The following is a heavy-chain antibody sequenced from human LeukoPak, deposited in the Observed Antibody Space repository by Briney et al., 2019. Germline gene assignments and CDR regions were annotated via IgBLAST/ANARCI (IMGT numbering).Heavy chain of an antibody. CDR2: ISGSGGST. CDR1: GFTFSSYW. CDR3: AKGDCSGGSCYPLPSWFDP. Sequence: GGSLRLSCAASGFTFSSYWMSWVRQAPGKGLEWVSAISGSGGSTYYADSVKGRFTISRDNSKNTLYLQMNSLRAEDTAVYYCAKGDCSGGSCYPLPSWFDPWGQGTLVTVSS. J-gene: IGHJ5*02. V-gene: IGHV3-23*01. D-gene: IGHD2-15*01.